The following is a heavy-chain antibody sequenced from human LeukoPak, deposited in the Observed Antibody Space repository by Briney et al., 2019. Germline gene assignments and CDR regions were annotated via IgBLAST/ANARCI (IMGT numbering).Heavy chain of an antibody. CDR3: ARDPGAYSSSCKGCYFDY. CDR2: INPNSGGT. V-gene: IGHV1-2*02. D-gene: IGHD6-13*01. Sequence: ASVKVSCKASGYTFTGYYMHWVRQAPGQGLEWMGWINPNSGGTNYAQKFQGRVTITADKSTSTAYMELSSLRSEDTAVYYCARDPGAYSSSCKGCYFDYWGQGTLVTVSS. J-gene: IGHJ4*02. CDR1: GYTFTGYY.